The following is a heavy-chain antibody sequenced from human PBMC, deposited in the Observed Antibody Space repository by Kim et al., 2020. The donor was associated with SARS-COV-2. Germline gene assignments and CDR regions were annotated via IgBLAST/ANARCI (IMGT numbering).Heavy chain of an antibody. CDR3: ARDRGGSGWENWFDP. CDR1: GYTFTSYG. V-gene: IGHV1-18*04. Sequence: ASVKVSCKASGYTFTSYGISWVRQAPGQGLEWMGWISAYNGNTNYAQKLQGRVTMTTDTSTSTAYMELRSLRSDDTAVYYCARDRGGSGWENWFDPWGQGTLVTVSS. CDR2: ISAYNGNT. J-gene: IGHJ5*02. D-gene: IGHD6-19*01.